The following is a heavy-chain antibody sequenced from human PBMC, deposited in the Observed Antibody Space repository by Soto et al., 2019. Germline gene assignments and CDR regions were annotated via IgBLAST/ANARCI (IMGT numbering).Heavy chain of an antibody. CDR3: ARDHDRSGWYDAFDI. Sequence: EVQLVESGGGLVQPGGSLRLSCAASGFTFSSYSMNWVRQAPGKGLEWVSYISSSSSTIYYADSVKGRFTIPRDNAKNSLYLQMNSLRDEDTAVYYCARDHDRSGWYDAFDIWGQGTMVTVSS. J-gene: IGHJ3*02. CDR1: GFTFSSYS. D-gene: IGHD6-19*01. V-gene: IGHV3-48*02. CDR2: ISSSSSTI.